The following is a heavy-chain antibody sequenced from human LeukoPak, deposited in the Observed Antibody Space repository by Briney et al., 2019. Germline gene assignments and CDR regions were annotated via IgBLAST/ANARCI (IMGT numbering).Heavy chain of an antibody. J-gene: IGHJ4*02. CDR1: GFTFITYS. Sequence: PGGSLRLSCAASGFTFITYSMSWVRPAPGKGLEWVSAISGGGYTTYYADSVRGRFTISRDNSKNTLYLQMNSLRAEDTAVYYCASLPSTKFQYGNNCGYLFKYWGQGTLGTVSS. V-gene: IGHV3-23*01. CDR3: ASLPSTKFQYGNNCGYLFKY. CDR2: ISGGGYTT. D-gene: IGHD5-18*01.